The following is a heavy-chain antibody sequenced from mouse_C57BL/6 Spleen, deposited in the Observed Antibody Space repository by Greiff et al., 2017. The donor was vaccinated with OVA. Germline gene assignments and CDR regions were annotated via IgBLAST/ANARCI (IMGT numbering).Heavy chain of an antibody. CDR3: ARSYYGSSRYAMDY. V-gene: IGHV1-64*01. J-gene: IGHJ4*01. D-gene: IGHD1-1*01. CDR2: LHPNSGST. CDR1: GYTFTSYW. Sequence: QVQLQQPGAELVKPGASVKLSCKASGYTFTSYWMHWVKQRPGQGLEWIGMLHPNSGSTNYHGKFKSKATLTVDKSSSTAYMQRSSVTSEDSAVYCGARSYYGSSRYAMDYWGQGTSVTVSS.